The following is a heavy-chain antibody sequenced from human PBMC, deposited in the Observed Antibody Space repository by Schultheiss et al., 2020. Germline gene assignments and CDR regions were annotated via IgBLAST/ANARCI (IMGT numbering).Heavy chain of an antibody. CDR3: ARVGSGSYTLHGIYYFDY. D-gene: IGHD1-26*01. J-gene: IGHJ4*02. CDR1: GGSISSYY. CDR2: IYYSGST. V-gene: IGHV4-59*01. Sequence: SETLSLTCTVSGGSISSYYWGWIRQPPGKGLEWIGYIYYSGSTYYNPSLKSRVTISVDTSKNQFSLKLSSVTAADTAVYYCARVGSGSYTLHGIYYFDYWGQGTLVNVSS.